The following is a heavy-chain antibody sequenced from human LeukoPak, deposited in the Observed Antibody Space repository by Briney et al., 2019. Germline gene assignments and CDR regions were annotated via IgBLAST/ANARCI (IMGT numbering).Heavy chain of an antibody. CDR3: ARGLGGMVVVVPAIDH. V-gene: IGHV3-23*01. Sequence: PGGSLRLSCAASGFTFSSYAMSWVRQAPGKGLEWVSAISGSGGSTYYADSVKGRFTISRDNSKNTLYLQMNSLRAEDTAVYYRARGLGGMVVVVPAIDHWGQGTLVTVSS. CDR1: GFTFSSYA. J-gene: IGHJ4*02. D-gene: IGHD2-2*01. CDR2: ISGSGGST.